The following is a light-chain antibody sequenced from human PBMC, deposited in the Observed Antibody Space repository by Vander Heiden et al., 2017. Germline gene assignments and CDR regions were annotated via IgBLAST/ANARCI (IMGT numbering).Light chain of an antibody. CDR2: EVS. CDR3: SSYTSSSPYV. J-gene: IGLJ1*01. CDR1: SSDVGGYKY. V-gene: IGLV2-14*01. Sequence: QSDLTQPASVSGSPGQPITISCTGTSSDVGGYKYVSWYQQHPGKARKLMIYEVSNRPSGVSNRFSGSKSGNTASLTISRLQAEDEADYYCSSYTSSSPYVFGTGTKVTVL.